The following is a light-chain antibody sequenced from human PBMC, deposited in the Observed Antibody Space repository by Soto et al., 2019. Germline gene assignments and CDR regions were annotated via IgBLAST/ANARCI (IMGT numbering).Light chain of an antibody. Sequence: DIQMTQSPSTLSASVEDRGAITCRASQSISSWLAWYQQKPGKAPKLLIYDASSLESGVPSRFSGSGSGTEFTLTISSLQPDDFATYYCQQYNSYSWTFGQGAMVE. CDR1: QSISSW. J-gene: IGKJ1*01. V-gene: IGKV1-5*01. CDR3: QQYNSYSWT. CDR2: DAS.